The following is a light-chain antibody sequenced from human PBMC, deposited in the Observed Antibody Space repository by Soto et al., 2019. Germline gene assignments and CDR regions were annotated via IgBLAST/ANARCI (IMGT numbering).Light chain of an antibody. V-gene: IGKV1-5*01. CDR2: DAS. CDR1: ESIATW. J-gene: IGKJ2*01. Sequence: DVNMTQSPSTLSASVGDRVTITCRASESIATWFAWYQQRPGQAPKLLIYDASRLESGVPSRFSGGGSGTEFTLAISGLQPEDFATYYCHQYNSYFGQGTKLEI. CDR3: HQYNSY.